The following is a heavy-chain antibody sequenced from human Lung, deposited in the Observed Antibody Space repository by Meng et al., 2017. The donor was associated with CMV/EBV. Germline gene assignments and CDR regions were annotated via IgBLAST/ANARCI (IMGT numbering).Heavy chain of an antibody. V-gene: IGHV3-48*03. D-gene: IGHD3-10*01. CDR1: GFTFSSYE. CDR2: ISSSGSII. Sequence: SCGASGFTFSSYEMNWVRQAPGKGLEWLSYISSSGSIIYYTDSVKGRFTISRDNAKNSLYLQMNSLRAEDTAVYYCARGAYYGSGRSDYWGQGTLVTVSS. CDR3: ARGAYYGSGRSDY. J-gene: IGHJ4*02.